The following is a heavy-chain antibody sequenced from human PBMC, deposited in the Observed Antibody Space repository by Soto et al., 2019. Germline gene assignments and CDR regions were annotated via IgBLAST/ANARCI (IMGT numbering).Heavy chain of an antibody. V-gene: IGHV3-30*18. CDR2: TSYDGNNE. Sequence: GGSLRLSCAASGFTFSNYAMHWVRQAPGKGLEWVALTSYDGNNEYYADSVKGRFTISRDNSKNTLFLQMNSPRPEDTAVYYCAKDKGVFNWATSYFDYWGQGALVTVSS. CDR3: AKDKGVFNWATSYFDY. D-gene: IGHD1-1*01. CDR1: GFTFSNYA. J-gene: IGHJ4*02.